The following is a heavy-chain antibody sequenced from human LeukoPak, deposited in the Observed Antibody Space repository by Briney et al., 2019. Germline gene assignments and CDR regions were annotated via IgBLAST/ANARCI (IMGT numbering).Heavy chain of an antibody. J-gene: IGHJ4*02. CDR3: ATPPVDY. V-gene: IGHV3-30*04. CDR1: GFPFSSYA. CDR2: ISYDGSNK. Sequence: QPWRSLRLSCSASGFPFSSYAMHWVRQAPGKGLEWVAVISYDGSNKYYADSVKGRFTISRDNSKNTLYLQMNSLRAEDTAVYYCATPPVDYWGQGTLVTVSS.